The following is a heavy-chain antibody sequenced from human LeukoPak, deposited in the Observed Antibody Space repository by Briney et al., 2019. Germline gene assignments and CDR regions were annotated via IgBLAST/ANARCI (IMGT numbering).Heavy chain of an antibody. J-gene: IGHJ4*02. CDR2: IFHNGNT. Sequence: SETLSLTCAVSGGSISSHNWWSWVRQPPGKGLEGIGEIFHNGNTGYNPSLKSRVTISVDKSSDQFSLNLISVTAADTAVYYCARDTPGGSHGDYDYWGQGTPVTISS. CDR1: GGSISSHNW. CDR3: ARDTPGGSHGDYDY. D-gene: IGHD4-17*01. V-gene: IGHV4-4*02.